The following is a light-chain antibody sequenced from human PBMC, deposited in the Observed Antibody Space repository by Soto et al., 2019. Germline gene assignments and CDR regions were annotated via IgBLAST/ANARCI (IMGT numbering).Light chain of an antibody. CDR3: QQYGSSPLT. V-gene: IGKV3-20*01. Sequence: VLTQSPGTXXXXXGDRATLSXRASQSVTANYLAWYQQKPGQAPRLLIYGASSRATGIPDRFSGSGSGTDFTLTITRLEPEDFAVYFCQQYGSSPLTFGGGTKVEIK. CDR2: GAS. CDR1: QSVTANY. J-gene: IGKJ4*01.